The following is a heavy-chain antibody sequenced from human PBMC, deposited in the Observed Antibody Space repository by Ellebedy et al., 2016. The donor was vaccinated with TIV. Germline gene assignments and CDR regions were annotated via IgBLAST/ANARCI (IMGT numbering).Heavy chain of an antibody. Sequence: MPGGSLRLSCTVSGDSISSSNYYWGWIRQPPGKGLEWIGSFYYSGNPYYNPSLKSRVTLSADTSKNQFSLNLRTVTAADTAVYYCARTDPWQPIDDWGQGILVSVSS. CDR1: GDSISSSNYY. D-gene: IGHD2-21*02. J-gene: IGHJ4*02. CDR3: ARTDPWQPIDD. V-gene: IGHV4-39*01. CDR2: FYYSGNP.